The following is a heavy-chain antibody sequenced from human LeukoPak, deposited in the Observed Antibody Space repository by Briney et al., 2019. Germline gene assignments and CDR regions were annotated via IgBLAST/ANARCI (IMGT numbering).Heavy chain of an antibody. CDR1: GYTLTELS. V-gene: IGHV1-24*01. Sequence: ASVKVSCKVSGYTLTELSMHWVRQAPGKGPEWMGGFDPEDGETIYAQKFQGRVTMTEDISTDTAYMELRSLRSEDTAVYYCARAKPTICSGGSCYSPEGFDPWGQGTLVTVSS. CDR2: FDPEDGET. J-gene: IGHJ5*02. D-gene: IGHD2-15*01. CDR3: ARAKPTICSGGSCYSPEGFDP.